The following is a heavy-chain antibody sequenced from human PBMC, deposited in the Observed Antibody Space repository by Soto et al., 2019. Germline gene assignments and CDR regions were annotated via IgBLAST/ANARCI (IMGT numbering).Heavy chain of an antibody. CDR3: ARGWYYYDSSGYYRVGYFDY. J-gene: IGHJ4*02. Sequence: TSETLSLTCAVYGGSFSGYYWSWIRQPPGKGLEWIGEINHSGSTNYNPSLKSRVTISVDTSKNQFSLKLSSVTAADTAVYYCARGWYYYDSSGYYRVGYFDYWGQGIPVTVSS. V-gene: IGHV4-34*01. CDR2: INHSGST. D-gene: IGHD3-22*01. CDR1: GGSFSGYY.